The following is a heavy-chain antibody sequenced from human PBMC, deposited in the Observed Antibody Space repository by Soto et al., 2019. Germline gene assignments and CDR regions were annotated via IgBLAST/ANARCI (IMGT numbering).Heavy chain of an antibody. CDR3: ARDREWYCSSTSCYFIPFDY. Sequence: ASVKVPCKASGYTFTSYGISWVRQAPGQGLEWMGWISAYNGNTNYAQKLQGRVTMTTDTSTSTAYMELRSLRSDDTAVYYCARDREWYCSSTSCYFIPFDYWGQGTLVTVSS. D-gene: IGHD2-2*01. CDR2: ISAYNGNT. V-gene: IGHV1-18*01. CDR1: GYTFTSYG. J-gene: IGHJ4*02.